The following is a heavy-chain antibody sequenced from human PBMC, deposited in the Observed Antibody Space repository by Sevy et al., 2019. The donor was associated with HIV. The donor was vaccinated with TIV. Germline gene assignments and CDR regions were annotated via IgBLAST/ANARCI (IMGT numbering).Heavy chain of an antibody. CDR3: AKDKQDCSDGTYYRLSSEGFDI. CDR1: GFTFDNYA. D-gene: IGHD2-15*01. V-gene: IGHV3-43D*03. J-gene: IGHJ3*02. CDR2: INWAGDNT. Sequence: GGSLRLSCAASGFTFDNYAMGWVRQAPGKGLEWVSLINWAGDNTYYGDSVKGRFTISRDNRKNSLYLQMNSLRTEDTALYHCAKDKQDCSDGTYYRLSSEGFDIWGQGTKVTVSS.